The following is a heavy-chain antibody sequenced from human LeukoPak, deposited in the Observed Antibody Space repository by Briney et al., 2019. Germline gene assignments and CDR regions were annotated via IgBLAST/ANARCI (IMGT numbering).Heavy chain of an antibody. Sequence: GGSLRLSCAASGFTFSSYSMNWVRQAPGKGLEWVSSISSSSSYIYYADSVKGRFTISRDNAKNSLYLQMNSLRAEDTAVYYYARGAMVRGAPLYYYYYGMDVWGKGTTVTVSS. CDR2: ISSSSSYI. V-gene: IGHV3-21*01. CDR3: ARGAMVRGAPLYYYYYGMDV. CDR1: GFTFSSYS. D-gene: IGHD3-10*01. J-gene: IGHJ6*04.